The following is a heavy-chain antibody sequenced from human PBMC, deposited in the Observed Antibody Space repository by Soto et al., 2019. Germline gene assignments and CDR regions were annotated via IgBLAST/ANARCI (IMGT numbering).Heavy chain of an antibody. CDR1: GGSISSSNW. CDR2: IYHSGDT. CDR3: ARRWGEGRVDY. V-gene: IGHV4-4*02. D-gene: IGHD3-10*01. J-gene: IGHJ4*02. Sequence: QVQLQESGPGLVKPSGTLSLTCAVSGGSISSSNWWSWVRQPPGKGLDWIGQIYHSGDTNYNPSLNSRVTMATDKYRNQFSLTLSSATAADTAVYYCARRWGEGRVDYWGQGTLVTVSS.